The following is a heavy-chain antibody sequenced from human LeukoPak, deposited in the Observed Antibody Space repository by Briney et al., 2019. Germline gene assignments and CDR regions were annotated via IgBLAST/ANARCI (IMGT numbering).Heavy chain of an antibody. J-gene: IGHJ4*02. CDR2: INPNSGGT. CDR3: ARAYSSGWQYFDY. V-gene: IGHV1-2*02. D-gene: IGHD6-19*01. Sequence: GASVKVSCKASGYTFTGYYMHWVRQAPGQGLEWMGWINPNSGGTNYAQKFQGRVTMTRDTSISTAYMELSRLRSDDTAVYYCARAYSSGWQYFDYWGQGTLVTVS. CDR1: GYTFTGYY.